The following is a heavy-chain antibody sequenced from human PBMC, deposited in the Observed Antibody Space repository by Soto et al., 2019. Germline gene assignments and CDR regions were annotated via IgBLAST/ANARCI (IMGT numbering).Heavy chain of an antibody. V-gene: IGHV3-48*02. Sequence: GGSMRLSSAASGVTFSSSGMNWVRQAPGKGLEWVSYISSSSSTIYYADSVKGRFTISRDNAKNSLYLQMNSLRDEDTAVYYCAREGGRLNWFDPWGQGTLVTVSS. J-gene: IGHJ5*02. CDR1: GVTFSSSG. CDR3: AREGGRLNWFDP. D-gene: IGHD2-15*01. CDR2: ISSSSSTI.